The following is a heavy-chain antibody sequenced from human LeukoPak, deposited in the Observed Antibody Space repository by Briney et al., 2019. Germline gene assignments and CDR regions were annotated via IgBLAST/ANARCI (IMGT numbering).Heavy chain of an antibody. V-gene: IGHV3-23*01. CDR1: GFTFSSYA. CDR2: ISGSGGST. Sequence: HPGGSLRLSCAASGFTFSSYAMSWVRQAPGKGLEWVSAISGSGGSTYYADSVKGRFTISRDNSKNTLYLQMNSLRAEDTAVYYCAKGVEVAAHLAHYYYGMDVWGQGTTVTVSS. D-gene: IGHD2-15*01. J-gene: IGHJ6*02. CDR3: AKGVEVAAHLAHYYYGMDV.